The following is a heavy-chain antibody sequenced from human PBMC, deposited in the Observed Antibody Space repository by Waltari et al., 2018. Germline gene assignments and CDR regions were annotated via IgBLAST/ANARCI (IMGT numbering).Heavy chain of an antibody. J-gene: IGHJ6*02. CDR1: GGSISSGSVY. CDR3: ARDEARYYDIMTGGGYYGLDV. CDR2: IFTSGST. Sequence: QVQLQESGPGLVRPSQTLSLTCPVSGGSISSGSVYWTWIRPPAGKGLEWVGHIFTSGSTNYNPFLKSRVSVSLDTSENQFSLRLSSVTAADTAVYYCARDEARYYDIMTGGGYYGLDVWGQGTTVTVSS. V-gene: IGHV4-61*02. D-gene: IGHD3-9*01.